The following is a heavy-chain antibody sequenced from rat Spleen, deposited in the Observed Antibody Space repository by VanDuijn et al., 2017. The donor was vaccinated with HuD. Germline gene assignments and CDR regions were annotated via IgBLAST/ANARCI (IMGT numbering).Heavy chain of an antibody. CDR3: ITDRRYYDDSYLMDA. CDR2: ISYDGSST. V-gene: IGHV5-20*01. J-gene: IGHJ4*01. D-gene: IGHD1-12*02. CDR1: GFIFSDYY. Sequence: EVQLVESDGGLVQPGRSLELSCTASGFIFSDYYMAWVRQAPTKGLEWLATISYDGSSTYYRDSVKGRFTISRNNVKGTLYLQMDSLRSEDTATYYCITDRRYYDDSYLMDAWGQGASVAVSS.